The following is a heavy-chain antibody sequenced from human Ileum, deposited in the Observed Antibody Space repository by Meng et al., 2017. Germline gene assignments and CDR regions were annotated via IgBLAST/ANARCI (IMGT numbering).Heavy chain of an antibody. D-gene: IGHD2-2*01. Sequence: GESLKISCAASGFTFSIYAMHWVRQAPGQGLEWVAVMSYNGIIKEYADSVRGRFTISRDNSKNTLYLQMSSLRPQDTAVYYCAALPYCSTANCYHGDFDYWGQGTLVTVSS. V-gene: IGHV3-30*15. CDR2: MSYNGIIK. CDR1: GFTFSIYA. CDR3: AALPYCSTANCYHGDFDY. J-gene: IGHJ4*02.